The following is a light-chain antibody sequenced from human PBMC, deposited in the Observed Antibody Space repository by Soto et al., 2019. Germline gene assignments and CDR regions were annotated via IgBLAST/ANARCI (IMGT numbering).Light chain of an antibody. CDR1: QSVSSSY. Sequence: EIVLTQSPGTLSLSPGERATLTCRASQSVSSSYLARYQQNPGQAPRLLIYASSSRATGIPARFSGSGSGTDFTLTISRLEPEDFAVDYCQQYDHPPRYTFGQGTKLE. CDR3: QQYDHPPRYT. CDR2: ASS. J-gene: IGKJ2*01. V-gene: IGKV3-20*01.